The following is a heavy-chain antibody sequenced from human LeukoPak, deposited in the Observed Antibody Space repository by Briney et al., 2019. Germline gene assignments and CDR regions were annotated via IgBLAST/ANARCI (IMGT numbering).Heavy chain of an antibody. CDR2: IYHSGST. V-gene: IGHV4-4*02. CDR3: ARDLSNGFGVIGY. D-gene: IGHD3-10*01. Sequence: PSETLSLTCAVSGGSISSSNWWSWVRQPPGKGLEWIGEIYHSGSTNYNPSLKGRVTISVDKSKNQFSLKLSSVTAADTAVYYCARDLSNGFGVIGYWGQGTLVAVSS. CDR1: GGSISSSNW. J-gene: IGHJ4*02.